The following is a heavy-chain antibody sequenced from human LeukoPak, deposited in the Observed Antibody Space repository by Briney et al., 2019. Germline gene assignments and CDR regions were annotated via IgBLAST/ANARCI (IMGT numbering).Heavy chain of an antibody. D-gene: IGHD3-16*02. Sequence: GGSLRLSCAASGFTFSSYDMHWVRQATGKGLEWVSAIGTAGDTYYPGSVKGRFTISRENAKNSLYLQMNSLCAGAPAVYYCARGGITFGGVIVLGMDVWGQGATVTVSS. J-gene: IGHJ6*02. CDR1: GFTFSSYD. V-gene: IGHV3-13*01. CDR2: IGTAGDT. CDR3: ARGGITFGGVIVLGMDV.